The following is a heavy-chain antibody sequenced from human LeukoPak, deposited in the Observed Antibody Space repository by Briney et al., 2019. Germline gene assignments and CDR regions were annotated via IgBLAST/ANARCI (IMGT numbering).Heavy chain of an antibody. V-gene: IGHV1-8*03. CDR2: MNPNSGNT. Sequence: SVKVSCKASGYTFTSYDINWVRQATGQGLEWMGWMNPNSGNTGYAQKFQGRVTITRNTSISTAYMELSSLRSDDTAVYYCAREVAVANNYFDYWGQGTLVTVSS. J-gene: IGHJ4*02. CDR1: GYTFTSYD. D-gene: IGHD6-19*01. CDR3: AREVAVANNYFDY.